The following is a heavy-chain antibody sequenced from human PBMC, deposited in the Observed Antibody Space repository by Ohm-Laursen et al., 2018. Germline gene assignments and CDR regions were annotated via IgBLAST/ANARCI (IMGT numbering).Heavy chain of an antibody. D-gene: IGHD3-10*01. V-gene: IGHV4-31*03. CDR3: ARARGTMVRGAPGDGMDV. CDR2: IYYSGST. CDR1: GASISNGGYY. J-gene: IGHJ6*02. Sequence: SETLSLTCTVSGASISNGGYYWTWIRQHPGKGLEWIGYIYYSGSTYYNPSLKSRVTISVDTSKNQFSLKLSSVTAADTAVYYCARARGTMVRGAPGDGMDVWGQGTTVTVSS.